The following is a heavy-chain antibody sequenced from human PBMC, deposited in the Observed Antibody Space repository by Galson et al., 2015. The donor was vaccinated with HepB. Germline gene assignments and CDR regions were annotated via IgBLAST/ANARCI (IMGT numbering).Heavy chain of an antibody. J-gene: IGHJ4*02. V-gene: IGHV3-7*01. CDR1: GFTFSYYA. Sequence: SLRLSCAASGFTFSYYAMSWVRQAPGKGLEWVANIKADGSDKHYVDSVKGRSTISRDNAKNSPNLQMNSLRAEDTAVYYCVPDTSLVTFWGQGTLVTVSS. CDR2: IKADGSDK. D-gene: IGHD5-18*01. CDR3: VPDTSLVTF.